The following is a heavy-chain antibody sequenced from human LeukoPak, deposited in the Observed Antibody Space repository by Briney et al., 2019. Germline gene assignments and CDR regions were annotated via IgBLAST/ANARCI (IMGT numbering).Heavy chain of an antibody. J-gene: IGHJ4*02. CDR2: MSSDGNKK. CDR1: GFTFNSYT. CDR3: ARVGIAAIDY. D-gene: IGHD6-13*01. Sequence: GGSLRLSCAAPGFTFNSYTMHWVRQAPGKGLEWVAVMSSDGNKKFYAEYVKGRFTISRDNSENTLYLEMNSLRGEDTAVYYCARVGIAAIDYWGQGTLVTVSS. V-gene: IGHV3-30-3*01.